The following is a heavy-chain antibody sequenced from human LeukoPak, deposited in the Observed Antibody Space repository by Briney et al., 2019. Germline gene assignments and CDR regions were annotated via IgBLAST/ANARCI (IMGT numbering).Heavy chain of an antibody. CDR2: ISGSGVST. J-gene: IGHJ4*02. Sequence: GGSLRLSCAASGFTFSSYAMSWVRQAPGKGLEWVSAISGSGVSTYHADSVKGRFTISRDNSKNTLYLQMNSLRAEDTAVYYRVYKHLWFGELLYWGQGTLVTVSS. D-gene: IGHD3-10*01. CDR3: VYKHLWFGELLY. CDR1: GFTFSSYA. V-gene: IGHV3-23*01.